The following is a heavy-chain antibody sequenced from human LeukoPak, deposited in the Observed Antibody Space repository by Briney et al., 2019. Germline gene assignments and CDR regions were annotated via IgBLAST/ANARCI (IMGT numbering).Heavy chain of an antibody. J-gene: IGHJ5*02. D-gene: IGHD3-10*01. CDR3: ARAEGGYYNWFDP. CDR1: GFTFSSYA. V-gene: IGHV3-23*01. CDR2: ISGSGGST. Sequence: QSGGSLRLSCAASGFTFSSYAMSWVRQAPGKGLEWVSAISGSGGSTYYADSVKGRFTISRDNSKNTLYLQMNSLRAEDTAVYYCARAEGGYYNWFDPWGQGTLVTVSS.